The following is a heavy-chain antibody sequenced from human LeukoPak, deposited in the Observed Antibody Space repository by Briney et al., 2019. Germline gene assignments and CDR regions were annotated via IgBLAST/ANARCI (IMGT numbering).Heavy chain of an antibody. D-gene: IGHD3-3*01. CDR2: INPNSGGT. Sequence: ASVKVSCKASGYTFSDYYIHWVRQAPGQGLEWMGWINPNSGGTNYAQKFQGRVTMTRDTAISTAYMELSRLRSEDTAVYYCAREAITIFGLVRTQTKKGPHRFDPWGQGTLVTVSS. J-gene: IGHJ5*02. V-gene: IGHV1-2*02. CDR1: GYTFSDYY. CDR3: AREAITIFGLVRTQTKKGPHRFDP.